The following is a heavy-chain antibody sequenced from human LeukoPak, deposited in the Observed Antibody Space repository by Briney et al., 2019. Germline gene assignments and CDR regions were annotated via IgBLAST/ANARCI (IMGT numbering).Heavy chain of an antibody. CDR3: AKGLRFLPQFDY. J-gene: IGHJ4*02. Sequence: QTGGSLRLSCAASGFTFNTEAMTWVRQGPGKGLEWVSTIGDSGGTTYYEDSVQGRFTISRDNSKNTVYLQMDSLRAEDTALYYCAKGLRFLPQFDYWGQGTLVAVSS. D-gene: IGHD3-10*01. V-gene: IGHV3-23*01. CDR2: IGDSGGTT. CDR1: GFTFNTEA.